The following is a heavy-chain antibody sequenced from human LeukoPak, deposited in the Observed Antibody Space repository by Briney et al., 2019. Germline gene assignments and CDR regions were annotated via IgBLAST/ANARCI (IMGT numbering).Heavy chain of an antibody. CDR1: GFTFSSYA. V-gene: IGHV3-30-3*01. J-gene: IGHJ4*02. Sequence: GGSLRLSCAASGFTFSSYAMHWVRQAPGKELEWVAVISYDGSNKYYADSVKGRFTISRDNSKNTLYLQMNSLRAEDTAVYYCARESYSSRHYYFDYWGQGTLVTVSS. D-gene: IGHD6-13*01. CDR2: ISYDGSNK. CDR3: ARESYSSRHYYFDY.